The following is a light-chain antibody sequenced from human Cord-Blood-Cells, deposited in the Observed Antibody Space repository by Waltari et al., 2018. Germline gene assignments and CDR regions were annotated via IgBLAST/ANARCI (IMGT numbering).Light chain of an antibody. Sequence: QSALTQPASVSGSPGHSITISCTGTSSDVGGYNYVSWYPQHPGKAPKLMIYDVSNRPSGVSNRCSGSKSGNTASLTISGLQAEDEADYYCSSYTSSSTLVVFGGGTKLTVL. CDR2: DVS. V-gene: IGLV2-14*01. CDR1: SSDVGGYNY. CDR3: SSYTSSSTLVV. J-gene: IGLJ2*01.